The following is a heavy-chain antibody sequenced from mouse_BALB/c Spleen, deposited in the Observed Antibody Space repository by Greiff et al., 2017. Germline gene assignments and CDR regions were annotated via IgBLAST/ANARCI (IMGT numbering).Heavy chain of an antibody. CDR3: ARWGNLDTGAMDY. CDR1: GFTFSSFG. D-gene: IGHD1-1*01. CDR2: ISSGSSTI. V-gene: IGHV5-17*02. Sequence: EVKLVESGGGLVQPGGSRKLSCAASGFTFSSFGMHWVRQAPEKGLEWVAYISSGSSTIYYADTVKGRFTISRDNPKNTLFLQMTSLRSEDTAMYYCARWGNLDTGAMDYWGQGTSVTVSS. J-gene: IGHJ4*01.